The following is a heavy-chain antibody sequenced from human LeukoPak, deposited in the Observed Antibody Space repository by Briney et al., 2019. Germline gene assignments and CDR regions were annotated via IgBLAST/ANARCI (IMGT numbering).Heavy chain of an antibody. CDR2: ISGSGGRT. V-gene: IGHV3-23*01. CDR3: ARVETKWFGEFRNWFDP. D-gene: IGHD3-10*01. CDR1: GFTFSSYG. Sequence: GGSLRLSCAASGFTFSSYGMSWVRQAPGKGLEWVSAISGSGGRTFYADSVQGRFTISRDNYKNTLNLQMNSLRAEDTAVYYCARVETKWFGEFRNWFDPWGQGTLVTVSS. J-gene: IGHJ5*02.